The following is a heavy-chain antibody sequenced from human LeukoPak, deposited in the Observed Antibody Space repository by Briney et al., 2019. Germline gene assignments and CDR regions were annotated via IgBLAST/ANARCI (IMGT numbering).Heavy chain of an antibody. Sequence: GGSLRLSCAASGFPFSNYALTWVRQAPGKGLEWVSSISGRSTYYADSVKGRFSISRDNYKNTLYLQMSSLRAEDTAAYYCARDPNGNYVGAFDFQRWGQGTLVTVSS. V-gene: IGHV3-23*01. CDR1: GFPFSNYA. D-gene: IGHD4-17*01. CDR3: ARDPNGNYVGAFDFQR. J-gene: IGHJ1*01. CDR2: ISGRST.